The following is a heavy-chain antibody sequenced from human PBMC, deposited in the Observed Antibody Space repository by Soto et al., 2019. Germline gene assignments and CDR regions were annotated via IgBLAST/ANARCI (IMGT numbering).Heavy chain of an antibody. V-gene: IGHV3-74*01. Sequence: EVQLVESGGGVVQPGGSLRLSCAASGFTFSSDWMHWVRQAPGKGLVWVSLINGDGTNTDYADSVKGRFTISRDNPKNTLYLQMNSLRAEDAAVYYCVRSYGDPPGWGQGTLVTVSS. CDR3: VRSYGDPPG. D-gene: IGHD4-17*01. J-gene: IGHJ4*02. CDR2: INGDGTNT. CDR1: GFTFSSDW.